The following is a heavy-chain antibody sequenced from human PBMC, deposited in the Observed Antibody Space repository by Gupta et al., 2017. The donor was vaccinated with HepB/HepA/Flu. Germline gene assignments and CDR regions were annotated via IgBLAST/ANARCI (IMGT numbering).Heavy chain of an antibody. CDR1: GGSISSGDHY. D-gene: IGHD2-15*01. CDR3: AGPVVTGDRSRGQFDY. Sequence: QLQVQESGPGLVQPSETLSLTCTVSGGSISSGDHYWGWIRQPPGKGLEWMGSIYYDASTYYNPSLEGRVTKSIDTFKNQFSLKLNFVTAADTAGYYCAGPVVTGDRSRGQFDYWGQGTLVTVSS. J-gene: IGHJ4*01. CDR2: IYYDAST. V-gene: IGHV4-39*01.